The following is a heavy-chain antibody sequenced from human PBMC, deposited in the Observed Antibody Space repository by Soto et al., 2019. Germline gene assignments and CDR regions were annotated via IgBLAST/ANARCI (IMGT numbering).Heavy chain of an antibody. V-gene: IGHV4-59*01. CDR2: IYYSGST. CDR1: GGSISSYY. J-gene: IGHJ5*02. CDR3: ARSSTVTKFDP. Sequence: SETLSLTCTVSGGSISSYYWSWIRQPPGKGLEWIGYIYYSGSTNYNPSLKSRVTISVDTSKNQFSLKLSSVTAADTAVYYCARSSTVTKFDPWGQGTLVTVSS. D-gene: IGHD4-17*01.